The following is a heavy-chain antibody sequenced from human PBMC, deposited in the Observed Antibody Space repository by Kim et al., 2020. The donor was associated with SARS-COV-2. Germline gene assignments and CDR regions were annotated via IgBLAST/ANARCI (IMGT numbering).Heavy chain of an antibody. J-gene: IGHJ4*02. CDR2: ISGDGVST. CDR3: ARGRFDY. CDR1: GLTFSGYS. Sequence: GGSLRLSCAASGLTFSGYSMHWVRRAPGKALEYVSGISGDGVSTFYADSVKGRLTVSRDKTKTTLYLQMGSLRAEDMAVYNCARGRFDYGAQGT. V-gene: IGHV3-64*02.